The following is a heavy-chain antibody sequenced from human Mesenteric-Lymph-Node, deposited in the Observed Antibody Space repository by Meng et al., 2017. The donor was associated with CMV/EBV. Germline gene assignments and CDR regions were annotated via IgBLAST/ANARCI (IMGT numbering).Heavy chain of an antibody. CDR2: ISASGGAT. V-gene: IGHV1-46*01. CDR3: AREASPGFTEGRFDP. D-gene: IGHD3-10*01. J-gene: IGHJ5*02. Sequence: SGYTFTRHYMHWLRQAPGQGPEWMGIISASGGATNYAPKFQGRVTMTRDTSTSIVFMELSSLTSDDTGVYYCAREASPGFTEGRFDPWGQGTLVTVSS. CDR1: GYTFTRHY.